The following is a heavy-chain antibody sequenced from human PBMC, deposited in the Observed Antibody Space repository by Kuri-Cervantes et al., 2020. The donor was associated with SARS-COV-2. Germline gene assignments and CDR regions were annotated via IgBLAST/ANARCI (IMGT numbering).Heavy chain of an antibody. CDR1: GYTFTSYG. J-gene: IGHJ6*02. Sequence: ASVKVSCKASGYTFTSYGISWVRQAPGQGLEWMGWISAYNGNTNYAQKLQGRVTMTTDTSTSTAYMELRSLRSEDTAVYYCARRPLRPRIAAAGYYYYYGMDVRGQGTTVTVSS. CDR2: ISAYNGNT. V-gene: IGHV1-18*01. CDR3: ARRPLRPRIAAAGYYYYYGMDV. D-gene: IGHD6-13*01.